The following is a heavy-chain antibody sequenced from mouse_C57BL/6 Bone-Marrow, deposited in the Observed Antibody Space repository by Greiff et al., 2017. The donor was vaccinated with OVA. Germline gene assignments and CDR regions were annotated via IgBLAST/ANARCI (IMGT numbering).Heavy chain of an antibody. V-gene: IGHV1-55*01. J-gene: IGHJ4*01. CDR3: SSDYAYKYALDY. Sequence: QVQLQQPGPELVKPGASVKMSCKASGYTFTSYWITWVKQRPGQGLEWIGDIYPGSGSTNYNEKFKGKATLTVDPSSSTASMQLSSLTSEDSAVDYCSSDYAYKYALDYWGQGTSVTVSS. D-gene: IGHD2-4*01. CDR1: GYTFTSYW. CDR2: IYPGSGST.